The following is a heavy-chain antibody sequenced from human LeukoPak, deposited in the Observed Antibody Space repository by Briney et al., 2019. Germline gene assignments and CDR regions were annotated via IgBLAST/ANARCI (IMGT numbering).Heavy chain of an antibody. CDR1: GGSVSSGAYY. D-gene: IGHD6-13*01. J-gene: IGHJ4*02. V-gene: IGHV4-61*08. Sequence: PSETLSLTCTVSGGSVSSGAYYWSWIRQPPGKALEGNGYIYYSGSTNYNPSLKSRVTISIDTSKNQFSLKLNSVTPADTAVYYCARDSAYSSSWYDYWGQGTLVTVSS. CDR3: ARDSAYSSSWYDY. CDR2: IYYSGST.